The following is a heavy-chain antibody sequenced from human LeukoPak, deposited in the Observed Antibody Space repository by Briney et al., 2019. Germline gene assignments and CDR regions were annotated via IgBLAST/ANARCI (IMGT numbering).Heavy chain of an antibody. D-gene: IGHD1-26*01. V-gene: IGHV3-74*01. CDR3: ASRYSGTYVRDDY. Sequence: GGSLRLSCASSGFTFSSYWMHWVRQAPGKGLVWVSRISSDGASTGYADSVKGRFTISRDNAKSTLYLQMNSLRAEDTAVYYCASRYSGTYVRDDYWGQGTLVTVFS. CDR2: ISSDGAST. CDR1: GFTFSSYW. J-gene: IGHJ4*02.